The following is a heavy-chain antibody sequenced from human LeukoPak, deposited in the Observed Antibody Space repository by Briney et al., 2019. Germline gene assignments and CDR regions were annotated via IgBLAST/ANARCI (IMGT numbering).Heavy chain of an antibody. CDR2: ISDNGGTT. CDR1: GFTFRTYA. CDR3: ANFERTVAGPYNWFDP. D-gene: IGHD6-19*01. V-gene: IGHV3-23*01. Sequence: GVSLRLSCAASGFTFRTYAMSWVRQAPGKGLEWVSGISDNGGTTYYADSVKGRFTISRDNSKNTLYLQMNSLRAEDTAVYYCANFERTVAGPYNWFDPWGQGTLVTVSS. J-gene: IGHJ5*02.